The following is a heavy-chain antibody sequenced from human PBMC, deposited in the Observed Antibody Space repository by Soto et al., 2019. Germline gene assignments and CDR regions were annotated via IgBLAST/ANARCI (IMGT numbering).Heavy chain of an antibody. CDR1: GLTVCSYY. Sequence: GGSLRLSCAASGLTVCSYYMSWVRQAPGKGLEWVSVIYSGGRTYYADSVKGRFTISRDNSKNTLYLQLNILRAEDTAVYYCARDKVGGGMDTIIGGMDVGGKGTTVTVAS. CDR2: IYSGGRT. V-gene: IGHV3-53*01. CDR3: ARDKVGGGMDTIIGGMDV. D-gene: IGHD5-18*01. J-gene: IGHJ6*04.